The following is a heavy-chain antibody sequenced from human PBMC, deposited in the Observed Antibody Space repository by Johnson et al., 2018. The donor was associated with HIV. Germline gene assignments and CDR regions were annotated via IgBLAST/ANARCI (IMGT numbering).Heavy chain of an antibody. J-gene: IGHJ3*02. V-gene: IGHV3-53*01. CDR3: AKDYSSILSAFDI. CDR1: GFSVSNNY. Sequence: VQLVESGGGLIQPGGSLRLSCAASGFSVSNNYMSWVRQAPGKGLEWVSVIYGGGSTYYADSVKGRFTISRDNAKNTLYLQMNSLRAEDTAVYYCAKDYSSILSAFDIWGQGTMVTVSS. CDR2: IYGGGST. D-gene: IGHD6-13*01.